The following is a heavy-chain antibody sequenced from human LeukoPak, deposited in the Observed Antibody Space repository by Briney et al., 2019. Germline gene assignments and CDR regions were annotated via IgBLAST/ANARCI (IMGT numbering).Heavy chain of an antibody. J-gene: IGHJ4*02. CDR3: ARGAPYYDILTGYYKGEFDY. Sequence: SETLSLTCTVSGGSISSYYWSWIRQPPGKGLEWIGYIYYSGSTNYNPSLKSRVTISVDTSKNQFSLKLSSVTAADTAVYYCARGAPYYDILTGYYKGEFDYWGQGTLVTVSS. D-gene: IGHD3-9*01. V-gene: IGHV4-59*01. CDR1: GGSISSYY. CDR2: IYYSGST.